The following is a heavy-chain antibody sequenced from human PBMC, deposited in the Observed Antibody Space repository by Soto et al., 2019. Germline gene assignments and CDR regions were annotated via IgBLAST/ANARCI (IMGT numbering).Heavy chain of an antibody. J-gene: IGHJ6*02. CDR1: GFTFKTHA. V-gene: IGHV3-30*18. CDR3: GKDVGDYVPYYYGVDV. CDR2: IAYDGNEK. D-gene: IGHD3-10*02. Sequence: QVQLVASGGGVVQPGTSLRLSCAASGFTFKTHAMHWVRQAPGKGLEWMAVIAYDGNEKFYADSVKGRFTISRDNSNKALYLQINTLRNDDTAVYYCGKDVGDYVPYYYGVDVWGQGTTVTVSS.